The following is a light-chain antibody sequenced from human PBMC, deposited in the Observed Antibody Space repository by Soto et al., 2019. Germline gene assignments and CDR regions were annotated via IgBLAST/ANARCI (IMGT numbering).Light chain of an antibody. J-gene: IGKJ1*01. Sequence: EVVFTQSPVTLPLSPWEIAALACVASQSVSSSYLAWYQQKPGQAPRLLIYGASSRATGIPDRFSGSGSGTDFTLTIRRLEPEDFAVYYCQQYGSSPPTFGQGTKVDIK. CDR1: QSVSSSY. CDR3: QQYGSSPPT. CDR2: GAS. V-gene: IGKV3-20*01.